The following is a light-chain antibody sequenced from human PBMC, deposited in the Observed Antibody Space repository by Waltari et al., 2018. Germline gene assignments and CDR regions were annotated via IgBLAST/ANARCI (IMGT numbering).Light chain of an antibody. CDR3: QQYNNWFWT. CDR2: GAS. CDR1: QSVTSK. J-gene: IGKJ1*01. Sequence: EIVMTQSPATLSVSPGERATLSCRASQSVTSKLAWYQQKPGQAPSLLIYGASTRATGIPARFSGSGSWTEFTLTISSMQSEDFAVYYCQQYNNWFWTFGQGTKVEIK. V-gene: IGKV3-15*01.